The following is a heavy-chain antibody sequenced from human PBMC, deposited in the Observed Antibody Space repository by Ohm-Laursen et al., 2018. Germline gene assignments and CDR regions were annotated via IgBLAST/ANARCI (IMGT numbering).Heavy chain of an antibody. CDR2: FFYNGRT. D-gene: IGHD3-22*01. CDR3: ARFSSMMGADNGFDP. J-gene: IGHJ5*02. CDR1: GGPISSYY. Sequence: GTLSLTCTVSGGPISSYYWSWIRQSPGKGLEWIVHFFYNGRTKYNPSLQSRVTISLDTSKNQFSLEVNSVTAADTAVYYCARFSSMMGADNGFDPWGQGTLVTVSS. V-gene: IGHV4-59*08.